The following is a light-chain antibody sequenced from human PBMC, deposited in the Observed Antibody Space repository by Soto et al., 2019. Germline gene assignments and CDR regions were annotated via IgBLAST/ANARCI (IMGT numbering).Light chain of an antibody. V-gene: IGLV1-40*01. CDR1: SSDIGAGYD. CDR3: QSYDTSLNVVV. CDR2: GNN. Sequence: QSVLTQTPSVSGAPGQRVTISCTGSSSDIGAGYDVHWYQQFPGTAPKLLIYGNNNRPSGVPDRFSGSKSGTSASLAITGLQAEDEAYYYCQSYDTSLNVVVFGGGTKLTVL. J-gene: IGLJ2*01.